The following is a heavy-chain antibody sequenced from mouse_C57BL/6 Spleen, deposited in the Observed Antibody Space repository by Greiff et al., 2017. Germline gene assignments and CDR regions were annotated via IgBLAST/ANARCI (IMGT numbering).Heavy chain of an antibody. CDR1: GYTFTSYG. V-gene: IGHV1-81*01. Sequence: VMLVESGAELARPGASVKLSCKASGYTFTSYGISWVKQRTGQGLEWIGEIYPRSGNTYYNEKFKGKATLTADKSSSIAYMELRSLTSEDSAVYFCARLVYGSSYGYFDYGGQGTTLTVSS. CDR3: ARLVYGSSYGYFDY. CDR2: IYPRSGNT. D-gene: IGHD1-1*01. J-gene: IGHJ2*01.